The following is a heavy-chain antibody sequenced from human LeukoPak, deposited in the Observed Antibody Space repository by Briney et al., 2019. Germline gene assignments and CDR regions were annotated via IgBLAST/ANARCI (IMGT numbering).Heavy chain of an antibody. Sequence: GGSLRLSCAASGFTFSSYGMSWVRQAPGKGLEWVSAISGSGGSTYYADSVKGRFTISRDNSKNTLYLQMNSLRAEDTAVYYCAKAPQYCSGGSCYSHGYFDYWGQGTLVTVSS. J-gene: IGHJ4*02. V-gene: IGHV3-23*01. CDR2: ISGSGGST. CDR3: AKAPQYCSGGSCYSHGYFDY. CDR1: GFTFSSYG. D-gene: IGHD2-15*01.